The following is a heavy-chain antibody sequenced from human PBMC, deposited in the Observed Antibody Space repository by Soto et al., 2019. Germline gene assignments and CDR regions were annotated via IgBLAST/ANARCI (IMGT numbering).Heavy chain of an antibody. Sequence: QVQLVQSGAEVKKPGSSVKVSCKASGGTFSSYTISWVRQAPGQGLEWMGRIIPILGIANYAQKFQGRVTITADKSTSTAYMELSSLRSEYTAVYYCARRRSIAAAGLHFDYWGQGTLVTVSS. V-gene: IGHV1-69*02. CDR2: IIPILGIA. CDR1: GGTFSSYT. CDR3: ARRRSIAAAGLHFDY. D-gene: IGHD6-13*01. J-gene: IGHJ4*02.